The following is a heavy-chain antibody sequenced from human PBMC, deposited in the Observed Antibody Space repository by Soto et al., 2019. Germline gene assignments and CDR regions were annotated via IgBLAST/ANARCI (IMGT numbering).Heavy chain of an antibody. CDR1: GGSISSGPYS. CDR2: FYYSGST. Sequence: PSETLSLTCTVSGGSISSGPYSWGWIRQPPGKGLEWIGTFYYSGSTRYNPSLESRVTISVDTSKNEFSLRVSSVTAADTAVYYCARDNWNYLGWFDPWGQGTLVTVSS. D-gene: IGHD1-7*01. J-gene: IGHJ5*02. V-gene: IGHV4-39*02. CDR3: ARDNWNYLGWFDP.